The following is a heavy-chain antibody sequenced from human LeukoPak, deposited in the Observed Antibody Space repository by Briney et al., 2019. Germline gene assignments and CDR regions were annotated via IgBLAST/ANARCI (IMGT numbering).Heavy chain of an antibody. CDR3: AKAGGATYYYYYHMDV. V-gene: IGHV3-23*01. D-gene: IGHD1-26*01. CDR1: RFTFINYA. J-gene: IGHJ6*03. Sequence: GGSLRLSCAASRFTFINYAMSWVRQAPGKGLEWVSAISGSGSRTYYADSVKGRFTISRDNSNNTLYLQMNSLRVEDTAVYYCAKAGGATYYYYYHMDVRGKGTTVTVSS. CDR2: ISGSGSRT.